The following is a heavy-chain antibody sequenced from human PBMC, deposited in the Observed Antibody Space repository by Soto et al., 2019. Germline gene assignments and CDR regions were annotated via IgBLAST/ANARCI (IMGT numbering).Heavy chain of an antibody. CDR3: AREEGSSWYDFGY. D-gene: IGHD6-13*01. V-gene: IGHV3-30-3*01. Sequence: QVQLVESGGGVVQPGRSLRLSCAASGFTFSSYAMHWVGQAPGKGLEWVAVISYDGSKKYYADSVKGRFTISRDNSKNTLYLQMNSLRAEDTAVYYCAREEGSSWYDFGYWGQGTLVTVSS. CDR1: GFTFSSYA. J-gene: IGHJ4*02. CDR2: ISYDGSKK.